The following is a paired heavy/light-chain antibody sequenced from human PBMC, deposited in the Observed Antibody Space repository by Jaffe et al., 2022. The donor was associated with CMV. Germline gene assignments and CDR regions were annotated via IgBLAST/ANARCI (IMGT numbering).Heavy chain of an antibody. CDR1: GDSISSYS. V-gene: IGHV4-59*01. CDR2: IYYSGGT. D-gene: IGHD2-15*01. Sequence: QVQLQESGPGLVKPSETLSLTCSVSGDSISSYSWSWIRLPPGKGLEWIGFIYYSGGTKYNPSLKGRVTMSVDTSKNQFSLKLTSVTAADTAAYYCARVPVVAATRGVKTYFYYMDVWGKGTTVTASS. CDR3: ARVPVVAATRGVKTYFYYMDV. J-gene: IGHJ6*03.
Light chain of an antibody. CDR3: GTWDGSLSAWV. Sequence: QSVLTQPPSVSAAPGQKVTISCSGSSSNIGNNYVSWYQRLPGTAPKLLIYENNWRPSGIPDRFSGSKSGTSATLGITGLQTGDEADYYCGTWDGSLSAWVFGGGTKLTVL. CDR1: SSNIGNNY. CDR2: ENN. V-gene: IGLV1-51*02. J-gene: IGLJ2*01.